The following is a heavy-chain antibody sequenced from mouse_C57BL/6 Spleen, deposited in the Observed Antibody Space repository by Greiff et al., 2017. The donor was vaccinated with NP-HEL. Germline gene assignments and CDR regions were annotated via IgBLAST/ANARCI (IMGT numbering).Heavy chain of an antibody. D-gene: IGHD1-1*01. CDR1: GFTFSDAW. V-gene: IGHV6-6*01. CDR2: IRNKANNHAT. Sequence: EVMLVESGGGLVQPGGSMKLSCAASGFTFSDAWMDWVRQSPEKGLEWVAEIRNKANNHATYYAESVKGRFTISRDDSKSSVYLQMNSLRAEDTGIYYCTPVVADYAMDYWGQGTSVTVSS. J-gene: IGHJ4*01. CDR3: TPVVADYAMDY.